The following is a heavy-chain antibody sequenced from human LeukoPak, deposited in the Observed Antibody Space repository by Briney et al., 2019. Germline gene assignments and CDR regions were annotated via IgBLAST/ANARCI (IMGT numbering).Heavy chain of an antibody. V-gene: IGHV3-23*01. J-gene: IGHJ5*02. CDR3: ARERGLAVTFWFGP. Sequence: GCALTLPCPASGFTFNSHGMRRLRQAPGTPLEGTATINAGGDNTYDADFVKGGFTVSRDNSKDSLVLQMDSLRAEDTAVYYCARERGLAVTFWFGPWGQGTLVTVSS. D-gene: IGHD6-19*01. CDR1: GFTFNSHG. CDR2: INAGGDNT.